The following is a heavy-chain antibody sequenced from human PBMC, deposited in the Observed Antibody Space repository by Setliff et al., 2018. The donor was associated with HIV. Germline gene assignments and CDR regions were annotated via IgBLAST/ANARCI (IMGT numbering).Heavy chain of an antibody. Sequence: ASVKVSCKVSGGTFTRNCISWVRQAPGQGLEWMGGILPFFDTANYAQKFQGRVTITADESTSTVHMELSSLTSEDTAVYYCARGKGVGGVIITGGLDVWGKGTTVTVSS. CDR3: ARGKGVGGVIITGGLDV. J-gene: IGHJ6*04. CDR1: GGTFTRNC. D-gene: IGHD3-10*01. CDR2: ILPFFDTA. V-gene: IGHV1-69*13.